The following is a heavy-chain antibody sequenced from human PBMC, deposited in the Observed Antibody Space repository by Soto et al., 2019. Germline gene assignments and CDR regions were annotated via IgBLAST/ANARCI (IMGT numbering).Heavy chain of an antibody. J-gene: IGHJ6*03. D-gene: IGHD2-21*01. Sequence: ASVKVSCKASGYTFTSYDINWVRQATGQGLEWMGWMNPNSGNTGYAQKFQGRVTMTRNTSISTAYMELSSLRSEDTAVYYCARGSAYCGGDCYPYYYYYYMDVWGKGTTVTVSS. CDR2: MNPNSGNT. V-gene: IGHV1-8*01. CDR1: GYTFTSYD. CDR3: ARGSAYCGGDCYPYYYYYYMDV.